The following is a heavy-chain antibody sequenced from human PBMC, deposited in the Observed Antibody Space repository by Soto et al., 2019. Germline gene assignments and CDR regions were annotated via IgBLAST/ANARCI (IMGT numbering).Heavy chain of an antibody. CDR1: GFTFSNYR. Sequence: GGSLRLSCAASGFTFSNYRMHWVRQAPGKGLVWVSRINGDGSSITYADSVEGRFTISRDNAKNTLFLQMNSLRVEDTAVYYCARDGGGLGYWGQGSLVTVSS. J-gene: IGHJ4*02. CDR2: INGDGSSI. CDR3: ARDGGGLGY. V-gene: IGHV3-74*01. D-gene: IGHD3-16*01.